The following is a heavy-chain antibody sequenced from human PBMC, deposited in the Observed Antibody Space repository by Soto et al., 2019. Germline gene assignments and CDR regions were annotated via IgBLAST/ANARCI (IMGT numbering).Heavy chain of an antibody. V-gene: IGHV3-74*01. CDR3: VRGPRPSSVGTGAF. D-gene: IGHD3-10*01. Sequence: EVQVVESGGGLVKPGGSLRLSCAASGFFFSGFWMHWVRQAPGKGLVWVSHINYDGSSRTYSDPVKGRFSISRDNAKNILFLEMTALRDDDTAVYYCVRGPRPSSVGTGAFWGQGSPVTVSS. CDR1: GFFFSGFW. CDR2: INYDGSSR. J-gene: IGHJ4*02.